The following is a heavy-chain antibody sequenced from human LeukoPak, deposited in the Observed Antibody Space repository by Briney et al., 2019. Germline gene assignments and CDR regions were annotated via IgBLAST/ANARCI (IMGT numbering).Heavy chain of an antibody. J-gene: IGHJ4*02. Sequence: GGSLRLSCAASGFTFDDYAMHWVRQAPGKGLEWVSLISGDGGSTYYADFVKGRFTISRDNSKNSLYLQMNSLRTEDTALYYCAKDPLSYGDYDGIFDYWGQGTLVTVSS. D-gene: IGHD4-17*01. V-gene: IGHV3-43*02. CDR1: GFTFDDYA. CDR3: AKDPLSYGDYDGIFDY. CDR2: ISGDGGST.